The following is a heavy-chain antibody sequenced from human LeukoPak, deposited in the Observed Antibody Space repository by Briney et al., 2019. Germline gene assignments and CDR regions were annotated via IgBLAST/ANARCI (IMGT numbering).Heavy chain of an antibody. D-gene: IGHD2-15*01. CDR1: GGSISSYF. CDR2: IYYSGST. J-gene: IGHJ6*03. Sequence: PSETLSLTCTVSGGSISSYFWSWIRQPPGKGLEWIGYIYYSGSTNYNPSLKSRVTISVDTSKTQFSLKLSSVTAADTAVYYCARFPGSAEYRHYYYMDVWGKGTTVTVSS. V-gene: IGHV4-59*01. CDR3: ARFPGSAEYRHYYYMDV.